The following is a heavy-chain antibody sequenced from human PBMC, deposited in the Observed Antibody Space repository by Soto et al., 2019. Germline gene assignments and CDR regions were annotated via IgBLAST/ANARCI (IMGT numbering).Heavy chain of an antibody. J-gene: IGHJ6*02. CDR3: ARDASRVSHYYGLDV. Sequence: QVELMQSGAEVKKPGSSVKVSCTTSGGPLSTHPISWVRQAPGQGLEWMAMIIPFYGSSNHAQKFQGRVTITVDESTNTVYMTLSSLTSEDTAVYYCARDASRVSHYYGLDVWGQGTTVTVSS. CDR1: GGPLSTHP. CDR2: IIPFYGSS. V-gene: IGHV1-69*18.